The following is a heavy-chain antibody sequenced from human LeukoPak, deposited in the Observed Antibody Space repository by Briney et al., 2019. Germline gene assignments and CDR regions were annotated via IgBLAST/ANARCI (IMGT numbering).Heavy chain of an antibody. CDR1: GGSISSYY. Sequence: SETLSLTCTVSGGSISSYYWSWIRQPPGKGLEWIGYIYYSGSTNYNPSLKSRVTISVDTSKNQFSLKLSSVTAADTAVYYCARRGCRGYCSGGSCYPADAFEIWGQGTMVTVSS. CDR2: IYYSGST. J-gene: IGHJ3*02. D-gene: IGHD2-15*01. CDR3: ARRGCRGYCSGGSCYPADAFEI. V-gene: IGHV4-59*08.